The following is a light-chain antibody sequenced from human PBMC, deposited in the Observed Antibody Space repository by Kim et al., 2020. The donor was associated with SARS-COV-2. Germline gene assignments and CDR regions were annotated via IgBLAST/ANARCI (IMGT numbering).Light chain of an antibody. CDR1: SSDAGGYNY. Sequence: QSALTQPASVSGSPGQSITISCTGTSSDAGGYNYVSWYQQHPGKAPKLMIYDVSKRPSGVSNRFSGSKSGNTASLTISGLQAEDEADYYCSSYTGSSTWVFGGGTQLTVL. CDR2: DVS. J-gene: IGLJ3*02. CDR3: SSYTGSSTWV. V-gene: IGLV2-14*01.